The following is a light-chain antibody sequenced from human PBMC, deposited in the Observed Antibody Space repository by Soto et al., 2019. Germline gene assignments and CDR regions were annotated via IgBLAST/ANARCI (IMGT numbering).Light chain of an antibody. V-gene: IGKV3-11*01. J-gene: IGKJ5*01. CDR1: QSVSSN. Sequence: EIVLRQSSATLSVSPCGRATLSCRTSQSVSSNLAWYQQKPGQAPRLLIYDASNRATGIPARFSGSGSGTDFTLTISSLEPEDFAVYYCQQRSNWPGITFGQGTRLEIK. CDR2: DAS. CDR3: QQRSNWPGIT.